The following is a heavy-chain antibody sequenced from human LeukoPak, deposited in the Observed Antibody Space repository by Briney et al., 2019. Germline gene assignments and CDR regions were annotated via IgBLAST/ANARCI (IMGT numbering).Heavy chain of an antibody. V-gene: IGHV3-7*01. CDR3: ARDGSYSGSYFDY. CDR2: IKQDGSEK. J-gene: IGHJ4*02. D-gene: IGHD1-26*01. Sequence: GGSLRLSCAASGFTFSSYWMSWVRQAPGKGLEWVANIKQDGSEKYYVDSVKGRFTISRDNAKNSLYLQMNSLRAEDTAVYYCARDGSYSGSYFDYWGQGTLVTVSP. CDR1: GFTFSSYW.